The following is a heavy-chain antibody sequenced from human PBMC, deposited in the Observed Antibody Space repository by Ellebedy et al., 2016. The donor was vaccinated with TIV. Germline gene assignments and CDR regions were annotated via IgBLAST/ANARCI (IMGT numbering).Heavy chain of an antibody. CDR2: IYYSGST. Sequence: SETLSLXCTVSGGSVSSGSYYWSWIRQPPGKGLEWIGYIYYSGSTNYNPSLKSRVTISVDTSKNQFSLKLSSVTAADTAVYYCARDRPVWFGELYGGYGMDVWGQGTTVTVSS. CDR1: GGSVSSGSYY. CDR3: ARDRPVWFGELYGGYGMDV. J-gene: IGHJ6*02. V-gene: IGHV4-61*01. D-gene: IGHD3-10*01.